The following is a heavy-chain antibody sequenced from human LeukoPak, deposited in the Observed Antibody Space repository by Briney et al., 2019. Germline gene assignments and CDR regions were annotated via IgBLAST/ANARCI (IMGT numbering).Heavy chain of an antibody. CDR3: ARWAGTFDY. J-gene: IGHJ4*02. CDR1: GGSFSGYY. Sequence: SETLSLTCAVYGGSFSGYYWSWIRQPPGKGLEWIGEINHSGSANYNPSLKGRVTISVDTSKNQFSLKLSSVTAADTAVYYCARWAGTFDYWGQGTLVTVSS. V-gene: IGHV4-34*01. D-gene: IGHD1-1*01. CDR2: INHSGSA.